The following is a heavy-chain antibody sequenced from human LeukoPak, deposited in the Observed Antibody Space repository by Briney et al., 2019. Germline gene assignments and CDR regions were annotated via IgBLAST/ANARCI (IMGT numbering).Heavy chain of an antibody. J-gene: IGHJ4*02. CDR2: ISSSSSYI. D-gene: IGHD5-18*01. CDR1: GFTFSSYS. Sequence: GGSLRLSCAASGFTFSSYSMNWVRQAPGKGLEWVSSISSSSSYIYYADSVKGRFTISRDNAKNSLYLQMNSLRAEDTAVYYCARVILAVVKGDYWGQGTLVTVSS. V-gene: IGHV3-21*01. CDR3: ARVILAVVKGDY.